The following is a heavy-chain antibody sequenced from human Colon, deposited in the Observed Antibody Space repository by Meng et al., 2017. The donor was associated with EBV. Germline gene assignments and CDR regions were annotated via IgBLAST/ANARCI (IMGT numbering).Heavy chain of an antibody. J-gene: IGHJ5*02. CDR1: GGSFRDYY. CDR3: ARRGPSGNISP. Sequence: QVQLQQWGPGLLKPSETLSRSCAVYGGSFRDYYWTWIRHPPGKGLEWIGEIDHRGNTKYNPSLKSRVTISLDTSKKQFSLKVSSVTAADSAVYYCARRGPSGNISPWSQGALVTVSS. V-gene: IGHV4-34*01. D-gene: IGHD3-10*01. CDR2: IDHRGNT.